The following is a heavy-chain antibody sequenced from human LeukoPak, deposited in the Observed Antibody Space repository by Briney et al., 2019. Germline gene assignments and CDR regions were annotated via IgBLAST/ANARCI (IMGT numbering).Heavy chain of an antibody. V-gene: IGHV4-39*01. J-gene: IGHJ4*02. D-gene: IGHD4-17*01. Sequence: PSETLSLTCTVSGGAISSGSYYWGWIRQPPGKGLEWLGTVFYRGTTYYNQSLKGRVTISVDTSKNQLSLGLSSVTAADTAVYYCARLDSGDYFFDYWGQGTLVTVSS. CDR1: GGAISSGSYY. CDR2: VFYRGTT. CDR3: ARLDSGDYFFDY.